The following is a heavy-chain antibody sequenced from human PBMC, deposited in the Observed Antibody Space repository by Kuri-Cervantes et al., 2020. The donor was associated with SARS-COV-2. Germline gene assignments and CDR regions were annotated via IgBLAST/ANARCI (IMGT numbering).Heavy chain of an antibody. CDR2: IIPIFGTA. Sequence: ASVKVSCKASGGTFSSYAISWVRQAPGQGLEWMGGIIPIFGTANYAQKFQGRVTITADESTSTAYMELSSLRSEDTAVYYCARGGGRPSYYYGMDVWGQGTTVTVSS. CDR1: GGTFSSYA. CDR3: ARGGGRPSYYYGMDV. V-gene: IGHV1-69*13. D-gene: IGHD5-12*01. J-gene: IGHJ6*02.